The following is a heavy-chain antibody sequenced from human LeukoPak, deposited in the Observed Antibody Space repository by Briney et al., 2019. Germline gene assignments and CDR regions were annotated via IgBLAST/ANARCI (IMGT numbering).Heavy chain of an antibody. Sequence: PSETLSLTCTVSGGSISSSSYYWGWIRQPPGKGLEWIGSIYYSGSTYYNPSLKSRVTISVDTSKNQFSLKLSSVTAADTAVYYCARHPLYDDFWSGYSQEAFDIWGQGTMVTVSS. CDR1: GGSISSSSYY. D-gene: IGHD3-3*01. CDR3: ARHPLYDDFWSGYSQEAFDI. J-gene: IGHJ3*02. V-gene: IGHV4-39*01. CDR2: IYYSGST.